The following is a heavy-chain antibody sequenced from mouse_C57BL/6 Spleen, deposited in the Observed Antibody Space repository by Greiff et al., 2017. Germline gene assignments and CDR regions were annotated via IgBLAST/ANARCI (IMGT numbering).Heavy chain of an antibody. CDR1: GYAFTNYL. J-gene: IGHJ2*01. CDR2: INPGSGGT. D-gene: IGHD1-1*02. CDR3: ARSVTMVFDY. Sequence: VQLVESGAELVRPGTSVKVSCKASGYAFTNYLIEWVKQRPGQGLEWIGVINPGSGGTNYNEKFKGKATLTADKSSSTAYMQLSSLTSEDSAVYFCARSVTMVFDYWGQGTTLTVSS. V-gene: IGHV1-54*01.